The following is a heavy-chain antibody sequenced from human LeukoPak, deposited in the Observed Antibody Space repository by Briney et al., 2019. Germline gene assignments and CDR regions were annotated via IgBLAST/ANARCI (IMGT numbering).Heavy chain of an antibody. CDR3: ARLSVGATTVDC. CDR1: SGSISISSYH. J-gene: IGHJ4*02. V-gene: IGHV4-39*01. D-gene: IGHD1-26*01. CDR2: IYYSGTT. Sequence: SETLSLTCTVSSGSISISSYHWGWIRQPPGKGLEWIGSIYYSGTTYYNPSLKSRVTISVDTSKNQFSLKLSSVTAADTAVYYCARLSVGATTVDCWGQGTLVTVSS.